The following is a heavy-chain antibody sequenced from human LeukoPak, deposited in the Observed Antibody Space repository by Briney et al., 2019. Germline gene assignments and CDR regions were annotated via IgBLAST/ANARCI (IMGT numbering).Heavy chain of an antibody. CDR3: ARGDWLEY. D-gene: IGHD2-21*02. J-gene: IGHJ4*02. CDR1: GFTFSTND. V-gene: IGHV3-23*01. Sequence: TGGSLRLSCAASGFTFSTNDMSWVCQAPATGLEWVSILSVIGANTNYADSVMGRFTSSCVNSTNTLYLQMNSPRAEDTAVFYCARGDWLEYWGQGTLVTVSS. CDR2: LSVIGANT.